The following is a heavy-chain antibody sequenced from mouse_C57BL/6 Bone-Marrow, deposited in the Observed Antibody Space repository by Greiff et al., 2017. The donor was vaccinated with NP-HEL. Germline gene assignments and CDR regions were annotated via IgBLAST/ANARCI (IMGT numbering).Heavy chain of an antibody. V-gene: IGHV5-9-1*02. Sequence: EVKLVESGEGLVKPGGSLKLSCAASGFTFSSYAMSWVRQTPEKRLEWVAYISSGGDYIYYADTVKGRFTISRDNARNTLYLQMSSLKSEDTAMYYCTRDEKDYYGRPWYFDVWGTGTTVTVSS. CDR2: ISSGGDYI. D-gene: IGHD1-1*01. CDR3: TRDEKDYYGRPWYFDV. CDR1: GFTFSSYA. J-gene: IGHJ1*03.